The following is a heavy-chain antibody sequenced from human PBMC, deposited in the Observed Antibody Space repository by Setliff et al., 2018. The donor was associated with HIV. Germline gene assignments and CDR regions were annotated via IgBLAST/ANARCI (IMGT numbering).Heavy chain of an antibody. D-gene: IGHD4-17*01. J-gene: IGHJ3*02. CDR2: VYYTGSA. V-gene: IGHV4-39*01. Sequence: SETLSLTCTVSGDSITSTNSYWGWIRQPPGKALEWIGTVYYTGSAFYNPSLKSRVTISVDTSKNQFSLKLSSVTAADTAVYYCARPLMTTVVSVCAFDIWGQGTMVTV. CDR1: GDSITSTNSY. CDR3: ARPLMTTVVSVCAFDI.